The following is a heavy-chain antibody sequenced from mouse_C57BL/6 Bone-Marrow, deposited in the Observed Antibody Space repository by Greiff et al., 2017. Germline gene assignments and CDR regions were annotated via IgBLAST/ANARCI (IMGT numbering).Heavy chain of an antibody. Sequence: QVQLQQPGAELVMPGASVKLSCKASGYTFTSYWMHWVKQRPGQGLEWIGEIDPTDSYTNYNQKFKGKSTLTVDKSSSTAYLQLSSLTSEDSAVYYCARDYYYYGSGLFAYWGQGTLVTVSA. CDR2: IDPTDSYT. V-gene: IGHV1-69*01. CDR3: ARDYYYYGSGLFAY. D-gene: IGHD1-1*01. CDR1: GYTFTSYW. J-gene: IGHJ3*01.